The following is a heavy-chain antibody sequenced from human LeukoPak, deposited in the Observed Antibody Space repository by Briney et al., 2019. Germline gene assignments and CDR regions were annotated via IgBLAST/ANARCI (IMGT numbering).Heavy chain of an antibody. J-gene: IGHJ5*02. CDR1: GFTFSSSA. CDR2: IVLGSGHT. V-gene: IGHV1-58*02. CDR3: AADRRVYCTGGTCYLNWFDP. Sequence: TSVKVSCKASGFTFSSSAMQWVRQARGQRLEWIGWIVLGSGHTSFAQKFQERVTITRDMSTSTAYMELSSLRSDDTAVYYCAADRRVYCTGGTCYLNWFDPWGQGTLVTVSS. D-gene: IGHD2-15*01.